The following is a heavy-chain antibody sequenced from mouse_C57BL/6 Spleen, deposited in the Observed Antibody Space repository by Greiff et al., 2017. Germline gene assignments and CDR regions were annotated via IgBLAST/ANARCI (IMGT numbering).Heavy chain of an antibody. D-gene: IGHD3-1*01. V-gene: IGHV1-52*01. Sequence: VQLQQPGAELVRPGSSVKLSCKASGYTFTSYWMHWVKQRPIQGLEWIGNIDPYDSETRYNQKFKGKATLTVDKSSSTAYMQLSSLTSEDSAVYYCAKGLNETYDAMDYWGQGTSVTVSS. CDR1: GYTFTSYW. CDR3: AKGLNETYDAMDY. J-gene: IGHJ4*01. CDR2: IDPYDSET.